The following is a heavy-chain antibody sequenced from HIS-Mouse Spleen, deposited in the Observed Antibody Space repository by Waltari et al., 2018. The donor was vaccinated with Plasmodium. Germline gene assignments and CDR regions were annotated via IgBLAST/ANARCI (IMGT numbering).Heavy chain of an antibody. CDR2: IKQDGSEK. V-gene: IGHV3-7*01. D-gene: IGHD6-13*01. CDR1: GFHCSSYW. Sequence: EVQLVESGGGLGQPGGSLRPCWGAAGFHCSSYWMSWVRQAPGKGLEWVANIKQDGSEKYYVDSVKGRFTISRDNAKNSLYLQMNSLRAEDTAVYYCASSWYWYFDLWGRGTLVTVSS. J-gene: IGHJ2*01. CDR3: ASSWYWYFDL.